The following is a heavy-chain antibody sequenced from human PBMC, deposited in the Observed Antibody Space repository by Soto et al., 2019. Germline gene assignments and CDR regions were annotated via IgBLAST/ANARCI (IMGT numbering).Heavy chain of an antibody. CDR2: IYKSATT. Sequence: SETLSLTCSVSGDSISNLDYFWAWIRQPPGQALEYIGYIYKSATTYYNPSFESRVAISLDTSQNQFSLKLLSVTAADTAIYYCARSGVTGIVIPSHWFDPWGQGTLVTVSS. V-gene: IGHV4-30-4*01. CDR1: GDSISNLDYF. CDR3: ARSGVTGIVIPSHWFDP. J-gene: IGHJ5*02. D-gene: IGHD2-21*02.